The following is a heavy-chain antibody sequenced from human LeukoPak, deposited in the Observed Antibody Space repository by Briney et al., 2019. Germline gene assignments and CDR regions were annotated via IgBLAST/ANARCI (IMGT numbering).Heavy chain of an antibody. D-gene: IGHD2-21*02. J-gene: IGHJ4*02. CDR3: ARSLIVVVTAITEPFDY. V-gene: IGHV3-23*01. CDR1: GFTFSSYG. Sequence: GSLRLSCAASGFTFSSYGMSWVRQAPGKGLEWVSAISGSGGSTYYADSVKGRFTISRDNSKNTLYLQMNSLRAEDTAVYYCARSLIVVVTAITEPFDYWGQGTLVTVSS. CDR2: ISGSGGST.